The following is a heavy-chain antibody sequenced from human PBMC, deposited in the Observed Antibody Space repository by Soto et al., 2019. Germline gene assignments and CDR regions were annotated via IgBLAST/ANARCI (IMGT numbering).Heavy chain of an antibody. Sequence: ASVKVSCKASGGTFSSYAISWVRQAPGHGLEWMGGIIPIFGTANYAQKFQGRVTITADESTSTAYMELSSLRSEDTAVYYCASSYYDFWSGYHPDYYYYGMDVWGQGTTVTVSS. J-gene: IGHJ6*02. CDR3: ASSYYDFWSGYHPDYYYYGMDV. D-gene: IGHD3-3*01. CDR2: IIPIFGTA. V-gene: IGHV1-69*13. CDR1: GGTFSSYA.